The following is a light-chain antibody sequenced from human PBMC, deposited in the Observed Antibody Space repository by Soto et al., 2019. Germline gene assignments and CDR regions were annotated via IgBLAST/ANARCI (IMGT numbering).Light chain of an antibody. Sequence: QSALTQPPSASGSPGQSVTISCTGTSNDIGAYNYVSWYQHHPGKVPKLLIYEVFRRPSGVPDRFSASKSDNTASLTVSGLQPEDEADYYCLSYVGRETGVFGSGTKLTVL. CDR3: LSYVGRETGV. J-gene: IGLJ1*01. CDR1: SNDIGAYNY. CDR2: EVF. V-gene: IGLV2-8*01.